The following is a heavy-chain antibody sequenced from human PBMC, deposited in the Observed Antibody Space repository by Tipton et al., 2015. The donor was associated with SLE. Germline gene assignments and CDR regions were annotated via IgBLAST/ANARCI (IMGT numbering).Heavy chain of an antibody. D-gene: IGHD2-15*01. CDR3: ARAGWFQPIDS. V-gene: IGHV4-38-2*02. CDR1: GDSIASPYY. CDR2: FYHSGIT. Sequence: GLVKPSETLSLTCSVSGDSIASPYYWGWIRQPPGKGLEWIGSFYHSGITYYNPSLKSRLTMSVETSKNHFSLKLSSVTAADTAVHFCARAGWFQPIDSWGPATLVTVSS. J-gene: IGHJ4*02.